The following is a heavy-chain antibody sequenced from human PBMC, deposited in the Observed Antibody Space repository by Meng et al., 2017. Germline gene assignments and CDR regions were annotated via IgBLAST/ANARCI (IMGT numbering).Heavy chain of an antibody. CDR3: AGGGDSWYSDY. V-gene: IGHV1-69*01. D-gene: IGHD1-26*01. J-gene: IGHJ4*02. CDR1: GGNLTSCA. Sequence: VPWAAEVEQSRSSENVSVQSSGGNLTSCANCWVRDAHGEGLEWTGGIIPVFQTENYSERFQARLTITADDSTTTADTELSDLGADDTTVNFCAGGGDSWYSDYWGQGTLVTVSS. CDR2: IIPVFQTE.